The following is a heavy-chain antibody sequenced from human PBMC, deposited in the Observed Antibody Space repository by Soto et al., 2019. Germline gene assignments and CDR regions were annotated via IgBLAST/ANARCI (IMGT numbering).Heavy chain of an antibody. Sequence: QVQLVQSGAEEKKPGASVKVSCKDSGYTFTSYAMHWVRQAPGQRLEWLGWINAGNGNTKYSQKFQGRVTITRDTSASTAYMELSSLRSEDTVVYYCAGDTMVALDYWGQGTLVTVSS. V-gene: IGHV1-3*05. CDR2: INAGNGNT. D-gene: IGHD2-15*01. J-gene: IGHJ4*02. CDR3: AGDTMVALDY. CDR1: GYTFTSYA.